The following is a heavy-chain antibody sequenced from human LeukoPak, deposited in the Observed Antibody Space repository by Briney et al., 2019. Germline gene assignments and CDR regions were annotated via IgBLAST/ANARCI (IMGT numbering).Heavy chain of an antibody. V-gene: IGHV4-39*01. CDR1: GGSISSSSYY. CDR2: IYYSGST. CDR3: ARQRDYGDYYFDY. Sequence: PSETLSLTCTVSGGSISSSSYYWGWIRQPPGKGLEWIGSIYYSGSTYYNPSLKSRVTISVDTSKNQFSLKLSSVTAADTAVYYCARQRDYGDYYFDYWGQGTLVTVSS. D-gene: IGHD4-17*01. J-gene: IGHJ4*02.